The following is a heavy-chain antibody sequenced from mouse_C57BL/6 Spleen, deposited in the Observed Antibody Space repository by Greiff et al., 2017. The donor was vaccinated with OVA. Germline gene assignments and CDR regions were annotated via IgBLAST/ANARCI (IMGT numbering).Heavy chain of an antibody. Sequence: QVPLQQPGAELVKPGASVNLSCKASGYPFTSYWMPWVKQRPGQGLEWIGMIHPNSGSTNYNEKFKSKATLTVDKSSSTAYMQLSSLTSEDSAVYYCARENGYYAMDYWGQGTSVTVSS. CDR2: IHPNSGST. J-gene: IGHJ4*01. CDR3: ARENGYYAMDY. V-gene: IGHV1-64*01. CDR1: GYPFTSYW.